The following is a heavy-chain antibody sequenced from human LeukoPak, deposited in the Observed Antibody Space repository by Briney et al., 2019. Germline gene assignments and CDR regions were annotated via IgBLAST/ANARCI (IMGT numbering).Heavy chain of an antibody. V-gene: IGHV4-38-2*02. CDR1: GYSISSGYY. CDR3: ARGLRDGYRD. CDR2: IYHSGST. D-gene: IGHD5-24*01. J-gene: IGHJ4*02. Sequence: PSETLSLTCTVSGYSISSGYYWGWIRQPPGKGLEWIGSIYHSGSTYYNPSLKSRVTISVDTSKNQFSLKLSSVTAADTAVYYCARGLRDGYRDWGQGTLVTVSS.